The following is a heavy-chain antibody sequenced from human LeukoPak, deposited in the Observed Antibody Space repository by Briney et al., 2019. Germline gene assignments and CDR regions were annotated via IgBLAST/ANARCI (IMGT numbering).Heavy chain of an antibody. CDR2: INPNSGDT. CDR1: GYTFSGYY. CDR3: ARLEPSLRGPTFDY. D-gene: IGHD4-17*01. V-gene: IGHV1-2*02. J-gene: IGHJ4*02. Sequence: ASVKVSCKASGYTFSGYYIHWVRQAPGQGLEWMGWINPNSGDTISAQKFQGRVTMTRDMSTSTVYMELSSLRYEDTAVYYCARLEPSLRGPTFDYWGQGTPVTVSS.